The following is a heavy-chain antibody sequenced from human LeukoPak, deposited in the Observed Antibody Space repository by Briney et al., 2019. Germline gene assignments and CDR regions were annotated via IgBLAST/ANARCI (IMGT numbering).Heavy chain of an antibody. CDR1: GVSITTYY. D-gene: IGHD3-22*01. CDR2: IYHSGNT. V-gene: IGHV4-4*09. Sequence: SETLSLTCTVSGVSITTYYWSWVRQPPGKGLEWFGFIYHSGNTNYNPPLKSRVTMSVDTSKSQFSLGLSSVTAADTAVYYCATMTRRGQYYFDNWGQGTLVTVSS. CDR3: ATMTRRGQYYFDN. J-gene: IGHJ4*02.